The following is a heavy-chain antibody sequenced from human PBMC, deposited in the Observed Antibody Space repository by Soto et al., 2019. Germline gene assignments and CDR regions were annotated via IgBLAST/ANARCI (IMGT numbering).Heavy chain of an antibody. Sequence: GSGPTLVNPKQTRILTCAFSGFSRSRRGMSVSWIRQPPGKALEFLALRDWEEEKFYSPSLRTRLTVSKDTSKSQVVLTLTNVDPVDTATYYCTRLTNWNYEYYFDYWGQGTLVTVSS. CDR2: RDWEEEK. D-gene: IGHD1-7*01. CDR1: GFSRSRRGMS. J-gene: IGHJ4*02. CDR3: TRLTNWNYEYYFDY. V-gene: IGHV2-70*01.